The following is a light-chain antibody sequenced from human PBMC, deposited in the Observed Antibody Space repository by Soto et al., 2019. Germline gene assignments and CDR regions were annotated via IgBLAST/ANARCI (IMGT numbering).Light chain of an antibody. Sequence: EIVLTQSPGTLSSSPGERATLSCRASQRVRRSYLAWYQQKPGLAPRLLIYGASSRATGFPDRFSGSGSGTDFTLTISRLEPEDFAVYYCQQYGSSPRTFGQGTKVEIQ. CDR1: QRVRRSY. J-gene: IGKJ1*01. CDR2: GAS. V-gene: IGKV3-20*01. CDR3: QQYGSSPRT.